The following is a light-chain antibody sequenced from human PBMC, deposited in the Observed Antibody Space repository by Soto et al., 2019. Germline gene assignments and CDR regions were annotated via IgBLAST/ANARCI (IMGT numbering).Light chain of an antibody. V-gene: IGLV2-14*01. CDR3: SSYSISTAYL. CDR1: SSDVGAYDY. Sequence: QSVLTQPASVSGSPGQSITISCTGTSSDVGAYDYVSWYQLHPGKAPKLMVFEVNNRPSGVSYRFSGSKSRNTASLTISWLQAEDEADYFCSSYSISTAYLFGTGTKLTVL. J-gene: IGLJ1*01. CDR2: EVN.